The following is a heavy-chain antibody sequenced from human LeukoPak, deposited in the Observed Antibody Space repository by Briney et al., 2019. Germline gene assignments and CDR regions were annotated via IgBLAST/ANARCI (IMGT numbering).Heavy chain of an antibody. CDR3: ARASRPMIVVASYFDY. CDR1: GGTFSSYA. CDR2: IIPIFGTA. D-gene: IGHD3-22*01. Sequence: SVTVSCKASGGTFSSYAISWVRQAPGQGLEWMGGIIPIFGTANYAQKFQGRVTITADESTSTAYMELSSLRSEDTAVYYCARASRPMIVVASYFDYWGQGTLVTVSS. V-gene: IGHV1-69*13. J-gene: IGHJ4*02.